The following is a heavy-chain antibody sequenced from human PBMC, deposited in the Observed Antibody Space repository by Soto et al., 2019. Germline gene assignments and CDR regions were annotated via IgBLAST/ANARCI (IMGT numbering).Heavy chain of an antibody. J-gene: IGHJ4*02. V-gene: IGHV3-23*01. CDR2: ISGSGGST. CDR3: AKDRRIVGATSVDIDY. CDR1: GFTFSSYA. D-gene: IGHD1-26*01. Sequence: GGSLRLSCAASGFTFSSYAMSWVRQAPGKGLEWVSAISGSGGSTYYADSVKGRFTISRDNSKNTLYLQMNSLRAEDTALYYCAKDRRIVGATSVDIDYWGQGTLVTVSS.